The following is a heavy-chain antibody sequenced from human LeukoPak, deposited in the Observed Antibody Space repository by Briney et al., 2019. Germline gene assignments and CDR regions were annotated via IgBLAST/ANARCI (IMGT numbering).Heavy chain of an antibody. CDR3: ARAYCGGDCYHINDYYYYYMDV. CDR2: ISAYNGKT. D-gene: IGHD2-21*02. J-gene: IGHJ6*03. CDR1: GYTVTTYG. Sequence: APGKPSCKASGYTVTTYGISWGPQSPRQGGEGRGWISAYNGKTDYAQKLQGRVTMTTDPSTSTAYMELRSLRSDDTAVYYCARAYCGGDCYHINDYYYYYMDVWGKGTTVTISS. V-gene: IGHV1-18*01.